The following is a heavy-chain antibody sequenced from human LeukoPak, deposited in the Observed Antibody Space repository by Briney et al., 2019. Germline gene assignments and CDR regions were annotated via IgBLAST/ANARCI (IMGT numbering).Heavy chain of an antibody. Sequence: SGPTLVKPTQTLTLTRTFSGLSLSTSRVLVGWIRQPPGKALECLALIYWDGDKRYSPSLKTRLTITKDTSKNQVVLTMTNMDPVDTATYYCARSYYLNYFEYWGQGTLVTVSS. D-gene: IGHD1-26*01. CDR1: GLSLSTSRVL. CDR3: ARSYYLNYFEY. V-gene: IGHV2-5*02. CDR2: IYWDGDK. J-gene: IGHJ4*02.